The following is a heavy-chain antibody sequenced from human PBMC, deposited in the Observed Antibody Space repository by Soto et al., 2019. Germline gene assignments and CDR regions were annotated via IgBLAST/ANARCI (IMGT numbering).Heavy chain of an antibody. D-gene: IGHD1-7*01. Sequence: GGSLRLSCAASGFTFSSYSMNWVRQAPGKGLEWVSSISSSSSYIYYADSVKGRFTISRDNAKNSLYLQMNSLRAEDTAVYYCARRSTGTTSFDYWGQGTLVTVSS. CDR3: ARRSTGTTSFDY. V-gene: IGHV3-21*01. CDR2: ISSSSSYI. J-gene: IGHJ4*02. CDR1: GFTFSSYS.